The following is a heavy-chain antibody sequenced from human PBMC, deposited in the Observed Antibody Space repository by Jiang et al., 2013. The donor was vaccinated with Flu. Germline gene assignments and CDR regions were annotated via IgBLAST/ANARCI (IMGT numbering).Heavy chain of an antibody. CDR1: GYSFTSYW. J-gene: IGHJ4*02. D-gene: IGHD6-6*01. CDR2: IDPSDSYT. Sequence: SLRISCKGSGYSFTSYWISWVRQMPGKGLEWMGRIDPSDSYTNYSPSFQGHVTISADKSISTAYLQWSSLKASDTAMYYCARHRMEGDSSSSPFDYWGQGTLVTVSS. V-gene: IGHV5-10-1*01. CDR3: ARHRMEGDSSSSPFDY.